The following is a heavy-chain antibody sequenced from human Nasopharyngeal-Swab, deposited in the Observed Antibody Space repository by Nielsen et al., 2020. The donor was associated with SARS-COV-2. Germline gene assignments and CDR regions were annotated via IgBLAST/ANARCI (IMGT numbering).Heavy chain of an antibody. CDR3: ARPPTTLSWYTGDAFSS. CDR1: GFTLSNYE. D-gene: IGHD2-2*02. V-gene: IGHV3-48*03. CDR2: IDSSGNSR. Sequence: GESLKISCKASGFTLSNYEMNWVRQAPGKGLEWVSSIDSSGNSRYYADSVRGRFSISRDNSKNSLFLQMSSLRAEDTALYYCARPPTTLSWYTGDAFSSWGQGTTVTVS. J-gene: IGHJ6*02.